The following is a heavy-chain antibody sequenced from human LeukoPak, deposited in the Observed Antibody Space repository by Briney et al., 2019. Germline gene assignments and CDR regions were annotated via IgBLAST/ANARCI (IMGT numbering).Heavy chain of an antibody. CDR2: IYPGDSDT. CDR1: GYSFTSYW. CDR3: ARHRATAPYYYYYMDV. D-gene: IGHD5-12*01. Sequence: GESLQISCKGSGYSFTSYWIGWVRQMPGKGLEWMGIIYPGDSDTRYSPSFQGQVTISADKSISTAYLQWSSLKASDTAMYYCARHRATAPYYYYYMDVWGKGTTVTVSS. J-gene: IGHJ6*03. V-gene: IGHV5-51*01.